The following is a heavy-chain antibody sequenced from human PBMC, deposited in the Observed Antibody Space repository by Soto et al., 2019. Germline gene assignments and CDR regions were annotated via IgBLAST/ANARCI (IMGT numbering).Heavy chain of an antibody. CDR3: ARVRFPSYGGNPIPSYYYYGMDV. CDR1: GFTFSSYA. D-gene: IGHD4-17*01. J-gene: IGHJ6*02. V-gene: IGHV3-30-3*01. Sequence: GGSLRLSCAASGFTFSSYAMRWVRQAPGKGLEWVAVISYDGSNKYYADSVKGRFTISRDNSKNTLYLQMNSLRAEDTAVYYCARVRFPSYGGNPIPSYYYYGMDVWGQGTTVTVSS. CDR2: ISYDGSNK.